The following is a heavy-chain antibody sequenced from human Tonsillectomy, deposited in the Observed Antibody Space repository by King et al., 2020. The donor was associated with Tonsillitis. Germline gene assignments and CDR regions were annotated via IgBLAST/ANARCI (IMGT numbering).Heavy chain of an antibody. J-gene: IGHJ4*02. D-gene: IGHD6-19*01. CDR2: IYYSGST. V-gene: IGHV4-39*01. Sequence: QLQLQESGPGLVKPSETLSLTCTVSGGSISSSSYYWGWIRQPPGKGLEWIGSIYYSGSTHYNPSLKSRVTISVDTSKNQFSLKLSSVTAADTAVYYCARGYSSGWNDGEFGYWGQGTLVTVSS. CDR3: ARGYSSGWNDGEFGY. CDR1: GGSISSSSYY.